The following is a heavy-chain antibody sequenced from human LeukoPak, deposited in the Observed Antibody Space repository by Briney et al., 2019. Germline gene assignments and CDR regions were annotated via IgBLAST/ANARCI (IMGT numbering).Heavy chain of an antibody. V-gene: IGHV3-23*01. J-gene: IGHJ4*02. D-gene: IGHD1-26*01. CDR1: GFIFSNYA. CDR3: AKDVGMVRASDS. Sequence: GGTLRLSCTASGFIFSNYAMTWVRQAPGKGLEWVSTISGSGDATQHADSVKGRFTISRDNSKNTLYLQVNSLRVEDTAVYYCAKDVGMVRASDSWGQGTLVT. CDR2: ISGSGDAT.